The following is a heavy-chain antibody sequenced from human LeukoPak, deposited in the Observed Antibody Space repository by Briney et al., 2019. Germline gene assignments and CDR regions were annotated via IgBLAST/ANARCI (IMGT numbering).Heavy chain of an antibody. CDR3: ARDMGPMVVDIAY. D-gene: IGHD5-12*01. Sequence: GGSLRLSCVASGFTFSSYAMSWVRQAPGKGLEWVSTISDSGDNTYYADSVKGRFTISRDNSKNTLYLQMNSLRAEDTAVYYCARDMGPMVVDIAYWGQGTLVTVSS. J-gene: IGHJ4*02. V-gene: IGHV3-23*01. CDR2: ISDSGDNT. CDR1: GFTFSSYA.